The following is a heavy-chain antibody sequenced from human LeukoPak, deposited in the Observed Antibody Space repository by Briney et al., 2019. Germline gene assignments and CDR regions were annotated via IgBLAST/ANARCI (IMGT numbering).Heavy chain of an antibody. V-gene: IGHV1-18*01. CDR1: GYTFTCYG. CDR2: ISAYNGNT. Sequence: ASVKVSCKASGYTFTCYGINWVRQAPGQGLEWMGWISAYNGNTNYAQKLQGRVTMTTDTSTSTAYMELRSLRSDDTAVYYCARDSTPGYCSSTSCRPYYYYGMDVWGQGTTVTVSS. D-gene: IGHD2-2*01. CDR3: ARDSTPGYCSSTSCRPYYYYGMDV. J-gene: IGHJ6*02.